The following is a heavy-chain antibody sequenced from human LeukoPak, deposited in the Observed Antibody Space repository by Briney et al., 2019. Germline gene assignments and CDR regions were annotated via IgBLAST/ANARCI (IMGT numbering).Heavy chain of an antibody. CDR3: ARGGIAVAGMGDY. J-gene: IGHJ4*02. D-gene: IGHD6-19*01. Sequence: GGSLRLSCAASGLTISSYWLSWVRQAPGKGLEWVANIKQDGSEKYYVDSVKGRFTISRDNAKNSLYLQMNSLRAEDTAVYYCARGGIAVAGMGDYWGQGTLVTVSS. CDR1: GLTISSYW. CDR2: IKQDGSEK. V-gene: IGHV3-7*01.